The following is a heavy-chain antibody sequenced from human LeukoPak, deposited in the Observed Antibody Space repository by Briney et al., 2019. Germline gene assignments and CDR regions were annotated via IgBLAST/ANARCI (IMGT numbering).Heavy chain of an antibody. CDR2: IYTSGST. J-gene: IGHJ6*02. CDR3: ARDRAFSMYYGMDV. V-gene: IGHV4-4*07. CDR1: GGSISSYY. Sequence: SETLSLTCTVSGGSISSYYWSWIRQPAGKGLEWIGRIYTSGSTNYNPSLKSRVTMLVDTSKNQFSLKLSSVTAADTAVYYCARDRAFSMYYGMDVWGQGTTVTVSS.